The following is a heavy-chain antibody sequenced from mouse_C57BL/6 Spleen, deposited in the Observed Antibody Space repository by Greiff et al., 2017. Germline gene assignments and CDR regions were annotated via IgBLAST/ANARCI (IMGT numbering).Heavy chain of an antibody. CDR2: ILPRSGST. D-gene: IGHD2-4*01. CDR3: SRIGIDYGFAY. J-gene: IGHJ3*01. Sequence: QVQLQQSGAELMKPGASVKLSCKATGYTFTGYWIEWVKQRPGHGLEWIGEILPRSGSTNYNEKFKGKATFTADTSYHTAYMQLSSLTTEDSAIYYCSRIGIDYGFAYWGQGTLVTVSA. V-gene: IGHV1-9*01. CDR1: GYTFTGYW.